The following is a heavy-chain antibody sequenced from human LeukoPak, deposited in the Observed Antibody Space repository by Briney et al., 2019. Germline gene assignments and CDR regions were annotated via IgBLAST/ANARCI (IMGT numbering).Heavy chain of an antibody. J-gene: IGHJ6*02. Sequence: SETLSLTCTVSGGSISSYYWSWIRQPPGKGLEWIGYIYYSGSTNYNPSLKSRVTISVDTSKNQFSLKLSSVTAADTAVYYCARDTTFYGMDVWGQGTTVTVSS. CDR2: IYYSGST. D-gene: IGHD1-1*01. CDR1: GGSISSYY. V-gene: IGHV4-59*01. CDR3: ARDTTFYGMDV.